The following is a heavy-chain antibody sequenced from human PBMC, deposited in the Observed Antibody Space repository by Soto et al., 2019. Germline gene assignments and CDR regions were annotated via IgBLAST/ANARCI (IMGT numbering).Heavy chain of an antibody. J-gene: IGHJ4*02. CDR3: AKDLRAIIAEGGL. D-gene: IGHD6-19*01. CDR1: GFTFSSYA. Sequence: EVQLLESGGGLVQPGGSLRLSCAASGFTFSSYAMSWVRQAPGKGLEWVSAISGSGGSTYYADSVKGRFTISRDNSKNKLYLQMNSLRAEDTAVYYCAKDLRAIIAEGGLWGQGTLVTVSS. CDR2: ISGSGGST. V-gene: IGHV3-23*01.